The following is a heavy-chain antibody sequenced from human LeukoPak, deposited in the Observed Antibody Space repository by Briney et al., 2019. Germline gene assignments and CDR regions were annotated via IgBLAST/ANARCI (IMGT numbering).Heavy chain of an antibody. CDR3: ARGGIAARRSRPRVQRGFDY. Sequence: SETLSLTCAVYGGSFSGYYWSWIRQPPGKGLEWIGEINHSGSTNYNPSLKGRVTISVDTSKNQFSLKLSSVTAADTAVYYCARGGIAARRSRPRVQRGFDYWGQGTLVTVSS. CDR2: INHSGST. V-gene: IGHV4-34*01. J-gene: IGHJ4*02. D-gene: IGHD6-6*01. CDR1: GGSFSGYY.